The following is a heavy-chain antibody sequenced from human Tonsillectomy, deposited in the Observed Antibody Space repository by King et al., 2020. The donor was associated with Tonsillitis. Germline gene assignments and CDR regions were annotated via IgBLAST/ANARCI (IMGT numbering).Heavy chain of an antibody. CDR3: ARGARGGSTAAGSPIDF. D-gene: IGHD6-13*01. V-gene: IGHV3-30-3*01. CDR1: GFTFSDYA. J-gene: IGHJ4*02. CDR2: ISSDGYNK. Sequence: VQLVESGGGVVQPGVSLRLSCAASGFTFSDYAIHWVRQFPGKGLEWVAVISSDGYNKYYSDSVKGRFTISRDDSKNTLYLQMNSLRPEDTTVYYCARGARGGSTAAGSPIDFWGQGTLVTVSS.